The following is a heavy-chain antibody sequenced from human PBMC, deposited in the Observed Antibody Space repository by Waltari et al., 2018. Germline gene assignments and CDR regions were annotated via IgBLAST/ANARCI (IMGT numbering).Heavy chain of an antibody. CDR3: ASSHLVPASMGYHYYGMDV. D-gene: IGHD2-2*01. CDR2: ITPMLGIA. Sequence: QVQLVQSGAEVKKPASSVKVSCKASGGTFSSDAFSWFRQAPGHGIEWMGGITPMLGIANDSKKFKGRVTVSADKSRSTATRALGSLRSEDTALFYCASSHLVPASMGYHYYGMDVWGQGTTVTVAS. J-gene: IGHJ6*02. CDR1: GGTFSSDA. V-gene: IGHV1-69*10.